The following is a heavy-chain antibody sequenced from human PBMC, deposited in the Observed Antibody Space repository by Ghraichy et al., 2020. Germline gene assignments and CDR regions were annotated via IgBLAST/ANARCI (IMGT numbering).Heavy chain of an antibody. CDR2: IYTSGST. V-gene: IGHV4-4*07. D-gene: IGHD5-18*01. Sequence: SETLYLTCTVSGGSISSYYWSWIRQPAGKGLEWIGRIYTSGSTNYNPSLKSRVTMSVDTSKNQFSLKLSSVTAADTAVYYCARVDTAMVFPDYWGQGTLVTVSS. CDR3: ARVDTAMVFPDY. J-gene: IGHJ4*02. CDR1: GGSISSYY.